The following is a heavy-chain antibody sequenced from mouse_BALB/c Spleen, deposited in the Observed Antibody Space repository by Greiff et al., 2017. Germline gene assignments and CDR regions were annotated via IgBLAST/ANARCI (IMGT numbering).Heavy chain of an antibody. CDR2: ISDGGSYT. D-gene: IGHD2-4*01. CDR1: GFTFSDYY. Sequence: EVKLVESGGGLVKPGGSLKLSCAASGFTFSDYYMYWVRQTPEKRLEWVATISDGGSYTYYPDSVKGRFTISRDNAKNNLYLQMSSLKSEDTAMYYCAREDDYDAWFAYWGQGTLVTVSA. J-gene: IGHJ3*01. V-gene: IGHV5-4*02. CDR3: AREDDYDAWFAY.